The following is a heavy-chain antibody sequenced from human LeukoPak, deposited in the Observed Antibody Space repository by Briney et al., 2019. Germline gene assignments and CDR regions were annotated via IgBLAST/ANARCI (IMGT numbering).Heavy chain of an antibody. Sequence: GGSLRLSCAASGFTFSSYSMNWVRQAPGKGLEWVSSISSNSRYIYYADSVEGRFTISRDNAKNSLYLQMNSLRAEDMALYYCAKDLARQLDAFDIWGQGTMVTVSS. D-gene: IGHD6-6*01. J-gene: IGHJ3*02. CDR1: GFTFSSYS. CDR2: ISSNSRYI. V-gene: IGHV3-21*04. CDR3: AKDLARQLDAFDI.